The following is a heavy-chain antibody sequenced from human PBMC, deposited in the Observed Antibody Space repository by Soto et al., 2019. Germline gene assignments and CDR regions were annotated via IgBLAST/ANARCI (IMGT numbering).Heavy chain of an antibody. J-gene: IGHJ5*02. CDR2: ISAYNGNT. Sequence: ASVKVSCKASGYTFTSYGISWVRQAPGQGLEWMGWISAYNGNTNYAQKLQGRVTMTTDTSTSTAYMELRSLRSDDTAVYYCARAPWQLVGMNWLDPWGQGTLVTVSS. CDR3: ARAPWQLVGMNWLDP. V-gene: IGHV1-18*01. CDR1: GYTFTSYG. D-gene: IGHD6-13*01.